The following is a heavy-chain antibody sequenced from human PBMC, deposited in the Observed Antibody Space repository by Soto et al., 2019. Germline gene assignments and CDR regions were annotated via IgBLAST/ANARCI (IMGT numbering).Heavy chain of an antibody. Sequence: ASVKVSFKASGYTFTGYYMHWLRQAPGQGLEWMGWINPNSGCTNYAQKFQGWVTMTRDTSISTAYMELSRLRSDDTAVYYCAREVVVGYYYYGMDVWGQGTTVTVSS. D-gene: IGHD2-2*01. V-gene: IGHV1-2*04. CDR3: AREVVVGYYYYGMDV. CDR2: INPNSGCT. J-gene: IGHJ6*02. CDR1: GYTFTGYY.